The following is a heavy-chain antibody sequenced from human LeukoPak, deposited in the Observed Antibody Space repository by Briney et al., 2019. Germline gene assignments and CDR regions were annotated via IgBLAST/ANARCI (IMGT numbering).Heavy chain of an antibody. J-gene: IGHJ4*02. CDR3: AGGGGDWGTFDY. Sequence: PSETLSLTCTVSGGSISSYYWSWIRQPPGKGLEWIGYIYYSGSTNYNPSLKSRVTISVDTSKNQFSLKLSSVTAADTAVYYCAGGGGDWGTFDYWGQGTLVTVSS. V-gene: IGHV4-59*01. CDR1: GGSISSYY. D-gene: IGHD2-21*02. CDR2: IYYSGST.